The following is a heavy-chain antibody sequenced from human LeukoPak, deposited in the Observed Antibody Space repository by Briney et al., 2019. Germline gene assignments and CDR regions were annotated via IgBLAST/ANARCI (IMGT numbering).Heavy chain of an antibody. D-gene: IGHD6-19*01. CDR2: TYYRSKWYN. Sequence: SQTLSLTCAISGDSVSSNSAAWNWIRQSPSRGLEWLGRTYYRSKWYNDYAVSVKSRITINPDTSKNQFSLQLNSVTPEDTVVYYCARGSRAVAGTYYYYGMDVWGKGTTVTVSS. J-gene: IGHJ6*04. CDR3: ARGSRAVAGTYYYYGMDV. CDR1: GDSVSSNSAA. V-gene: IGHV6-1*01.